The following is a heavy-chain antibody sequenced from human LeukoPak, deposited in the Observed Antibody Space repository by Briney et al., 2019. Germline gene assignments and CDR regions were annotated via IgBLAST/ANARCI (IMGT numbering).Heavy chain of an antibody. J-gene: IGHJ4*02. V-gene: IGHV3-23*01. D-gene: IGHD3-10*01. CDR1: GFTFTTYA. Sequence: PGGSLRLSCAASGFTFTTYAMSWVRQAPGKGLEWVSTVSGTGRYTYYADSVKGRFTISRDNSQNTADLQMHRLRAEDTAVYYCAKSTVSHMVWGAIFYFDFWGQGALVTVSS. CDR2: VSGTGRYT. CDR3: AKSTVSHMVWGAIFYFDF.